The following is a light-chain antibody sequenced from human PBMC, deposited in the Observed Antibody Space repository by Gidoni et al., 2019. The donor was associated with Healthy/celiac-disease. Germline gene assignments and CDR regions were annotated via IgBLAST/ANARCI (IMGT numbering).Light chain of an antibody. CDR3: QQYYSYPFT. V-gene: IGKV1-8*01. J-gene: IGKJ3*01. CDR2: AAS. CDR1: QCISSY. Sequence: AIRVTHSPAAVSASTGDRVTITCRASQCISSYLAWYQQKPGKAPKLLIYAASTLQSGVPSRFSGSGSGTDFTLTISGLQSEDFATYYCQQYYSYPFTFGPGTKVDIK.